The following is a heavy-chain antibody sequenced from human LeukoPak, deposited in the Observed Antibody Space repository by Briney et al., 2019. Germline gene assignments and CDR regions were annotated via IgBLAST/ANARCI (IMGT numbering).Heavy chain of an antibody. V-gene: IGHV1-46*01. D-gene: IGHD5-24*01. CDR1: GYTFTSYY. CDR3: ARAVRWLQFDY. J-gene: IGHJ4*02. CDR2: INPSGGST. Sequence: GASVKVSCKASGYTFTSYYMHWVRQAPGQGLERMGIINPSGGSTSYAQKFQGRVTMTRDTSTSTVYMELSSLRSEDTAVYYCARAVRWLQFDYWGQGTLVTVSS.